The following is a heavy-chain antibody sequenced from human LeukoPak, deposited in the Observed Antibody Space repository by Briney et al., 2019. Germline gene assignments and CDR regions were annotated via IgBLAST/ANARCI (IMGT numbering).Heavy chain of an antibody. J-gene: IGHJ4*02. D-gene: IGHD3-3*01. CDR2: INPNSGGT. CDR3: ARAETNDYYFWSGYSASFDY. V-gene: IGHV1-2*06. Sequence: ASVKVSCKASGYTFTGYYMHWVRQAPGQGLEWMGRINPNSGGTNYAQKFQGRVTMTRDTSISTAYMELSRLRSDDTAVYYCARAETNDYYFWSGYSASFDYWGLGTLVTVSS. CDR1: GYTFTGYY.